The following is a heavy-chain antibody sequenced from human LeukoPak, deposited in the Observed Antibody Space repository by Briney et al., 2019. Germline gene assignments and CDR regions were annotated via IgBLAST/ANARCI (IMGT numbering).Heavy chain of an antibody. CDR1: GFIFSDYY. CDR3: ARDLEAAAGRPPFDY. Sequence: GSLRLSCAASGFIFSDYYMSWIRQAPGKGLEWVSYISSSGSTIYYADSVKGRFTISRDNAKNSLYLQMNSLRAEDTAVYYCARDLEAAAGRPPFDYWGQGTLVTVSS. V-gene: IGHV3-11*01. CDR2: ISSSGSTI. J-gene: IGHJ4*02. D-gene: IGHD6-13*01.